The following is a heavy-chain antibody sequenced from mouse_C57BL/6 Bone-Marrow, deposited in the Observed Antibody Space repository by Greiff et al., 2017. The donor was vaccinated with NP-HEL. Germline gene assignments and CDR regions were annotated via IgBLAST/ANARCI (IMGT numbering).Heavy chain of an antibody. CDR3: ARFGSLAWFAY. J-gene: IGHJ3*01. V-gene: IGHV1-81*01. CDR1: GYTFTSYG. D-gene: IGHD6-1*01. CDR2: IYPRSGNT. Sequence: LQESGAELARPGASVKLSCKASGYTFTSYGISWVKQRTGQGLEWIGEIYPRSGNTYYNEKFKGKATLTADKSSSTAYMELRSLTSEDSAVYFCARFGSLAWFAYWGQGTLVTVSA.